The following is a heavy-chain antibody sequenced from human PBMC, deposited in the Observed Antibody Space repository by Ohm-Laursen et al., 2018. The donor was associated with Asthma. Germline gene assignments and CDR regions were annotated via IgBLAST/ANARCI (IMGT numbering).Heavy chain of an antibody. D-gene: IGHD6-6*01. V-gene: IGHV3-21*01. CDR1: GFTFSSYS. Sequence: GSLRLSCAASGFTFSSYSMNWVRQAPGKGLEWVSSISSGSSYIYYTDSVKGRFTISRDNAKNSLYLQMNSLRAEDTAVYYCARDGAESNIAARNFDYWGQGTLVTVSS. CDR3: ARDGAESNIAARNFDY. CDR2: ISSGSSYI. J-gene: IGHJ4*02.